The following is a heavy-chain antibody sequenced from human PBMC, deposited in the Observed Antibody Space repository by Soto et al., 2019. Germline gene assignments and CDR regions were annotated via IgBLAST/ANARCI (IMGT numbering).Heavy chain of an antibody. D-gene: IGHD4-17*01. CDR2: IIPIFGTA. J-gene: IGHJ3*02. CDR3: ARDDDGGAFDI. CDR1: GGSFSSYA. V-gene: IGHV1-69*01. Sequence: ASLTGSCTASGGSFSSYAIGWARQAPGQGLEWMGGIIPIFGTANYAQKFQGRVTITADESTSTAYMELSSLRSEDTAVYYCARDDDGGAFDIWGQGTMVTV.